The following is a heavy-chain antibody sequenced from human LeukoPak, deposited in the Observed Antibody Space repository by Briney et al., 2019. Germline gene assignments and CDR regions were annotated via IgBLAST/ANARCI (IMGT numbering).Heavy chain of an antibody. J-gene: IGHJ4*02. D-gene: IGHD1-14*01. V-gene: IGHV3-33*01. CDR2: IWYDGSNK. CDR1: GFTFSSYG. CDR3: ARGPHIRSRASALDY. Sequence: GRSLRLSCAASGFTFSSYGMHWVRQAPGKGLEWVAVIWYDGSNKYYADSVKGRFTISRDNSKNTLYLQMNSLRAEDTAAYYCARGPHIRSRASALDYWGQGTLVTVSS.